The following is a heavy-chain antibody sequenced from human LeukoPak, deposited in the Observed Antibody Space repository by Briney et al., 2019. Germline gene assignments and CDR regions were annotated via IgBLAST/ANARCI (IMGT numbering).Heavy chain of an antibody. V-gene: IGHV1-18*01. J-gene: IGHJ4*02. D-gene: IGHD3-9*01. CDR3: ARGYFDSFDY. CDR1: GYTFTSYG. Sequence: ASVKVSCKASGYTFTSYGIIWVRQAPGQGLEWVGWISGYSGNTNYAQNLQGRVTMTTDTSTSTAYMELRSLRSDDTAMYYCARGYFDSFDYWGQGTLVTVSS. CDR2: ISGYSGNT.